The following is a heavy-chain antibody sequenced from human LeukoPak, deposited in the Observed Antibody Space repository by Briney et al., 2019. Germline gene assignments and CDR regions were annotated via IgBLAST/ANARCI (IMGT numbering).Heavy chain of an antibody. J-gene: IGHJ5*02. V-gene: IGHV4-39*07. CDR2: IYYSGST. CDR1: GGSIGSSSYY. Sequence: SETLSLTCTVSGGSIGSSSYYWGWIRQPPGKGLEWIGSIYYSGSTYYNPSLKSRVTISVDTSKNQFSLKLSSVTAADTAVYYCARDWSFAGVGATTWGQGTLVTVSS. D-gene: IGHD1-26*01. CDR3: ARDWSFAGVGATT.